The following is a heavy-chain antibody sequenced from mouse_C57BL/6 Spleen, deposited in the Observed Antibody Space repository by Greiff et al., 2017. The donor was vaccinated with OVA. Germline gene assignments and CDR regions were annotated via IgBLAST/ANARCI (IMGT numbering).Heavy chain of an antibody. D-gene: IGHD1-1*01. V-gene: IGHV5-9-1*02. CDR2: ISSGGDYT. J-gene: IGHJ4*01. CDR1: GFTFSSYA. CDR3: TRPPNYGSSSYAMDY. Sequence: EVKLVESGEGLVKPGGSLKLSCAASGFTFSSYAMSWVRQTPEKRLEWVAYISSGGDYTYYADTVKGRFTISRDNARTTLYLQLSSLKSEDTAMYYCTRPPNYGSSSYAMDYWSQGTSVTVSS.